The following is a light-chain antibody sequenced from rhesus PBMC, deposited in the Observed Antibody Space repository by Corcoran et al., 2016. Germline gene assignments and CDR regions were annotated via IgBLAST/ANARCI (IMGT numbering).Light chain of an antibody. CDR1: QSLLDSDDGYTL. CDR3: MQSLEFPLT. CDR2: AVS. J-gene: IGKJ4*01. V-gene: IGKV2-104*02. Sequence: DIVMTQTPLSLPVTPGEPASISCRSSQSLLDSDDGYTLLDWYLQKPGQSPQLLIYAVSSRASGVPARFSGSGSETDCTLKISRVEAGDVGVYYCMQSLEFPLTFGGGTKVEI.